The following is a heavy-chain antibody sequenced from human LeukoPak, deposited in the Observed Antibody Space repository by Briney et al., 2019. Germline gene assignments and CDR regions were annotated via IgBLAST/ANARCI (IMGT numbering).Heavy chain of an antibody. Sequence: GGSLRLSCAASGFTFSRNWISWVRQAPGKGLEWVANIKQDGSEKYYVDSVKGRFTISRDNAKNSLYLQMNSLRAEDTAVYYCARDRYYCTNGVCSNPFDYWGQGTLVTVSS. CDR3: ARDRYYCTNGVCSNPFDY. CDR1: GFTFSRNW. D-gene: IGHD2-8*01. CDR2: IKQDGSEK. J-gene: IGHJ4*02. V-gene: IGHV3-7*01.